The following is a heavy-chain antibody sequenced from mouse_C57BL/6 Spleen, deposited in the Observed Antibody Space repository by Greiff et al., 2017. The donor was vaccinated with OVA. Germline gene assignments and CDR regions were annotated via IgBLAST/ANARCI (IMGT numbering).Heavy chain of an antibody. V-gene: IGHV7-3*01. J-gene: IGHJ1*03. CDR1: GFTFTDYY. Sequence: EVNVVESGGGLVQPGGSLSLSCAASGFTFTDYYMSWVRQPPGKALEWLGFIRNKANGYTTEYSASVKGRFTISRDNSQSILYLQMNALRAEDSATYYCARYDGNYWYFDVWGTGTTVTVSS. CDR3: ARYDGNYWYFDV. CDR2: IRNKANGYTT. D-gene: IGHD1-1*01.